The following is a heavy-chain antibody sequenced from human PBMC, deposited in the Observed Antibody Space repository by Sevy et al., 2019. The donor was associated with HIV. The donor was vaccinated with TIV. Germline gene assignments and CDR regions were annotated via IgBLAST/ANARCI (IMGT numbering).Heavy chain of an antibody. CDR3: ARVGATTGALTH. CDR2: INGNSRYI. Sequence: GGSLRLSCSASGFSFSAFTMNWVRQAPGKGPEWVASINGNSRYIYYAESVRGRFTISRDNAQNSVYLQMNSLRAEDTAVYFCARVGATTGALTHWGQGTLVTVSS. CDR1: GFSFSAFT. J-gene: IGHJ4*02. V-gene: IGHV3-21*01. D-gene: IGHD1-26*01.